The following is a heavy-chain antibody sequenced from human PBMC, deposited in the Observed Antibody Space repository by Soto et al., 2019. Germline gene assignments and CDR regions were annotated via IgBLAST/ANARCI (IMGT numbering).Heavy chain of an antibody. J-gene: IGHJ6*02. CDR3: ARTALPTRRPYYYYYYGMDV. Sequence: GGSLRLSCAASGFTFSSYAMHWVRQAPGKGLEWVAVISYDGSNKYYADSVKGRFTISRDNSKNTLYLQMNSLRAEDTAVYYCARTALPTRRPYYYYYYGMDVWGQGTTVTVSS. CDR1: GFTFSSYA. D-gene: IGHD6-25*01. V-gene: IGHV3-30-3*01. CDR2: ISYDGSNK.